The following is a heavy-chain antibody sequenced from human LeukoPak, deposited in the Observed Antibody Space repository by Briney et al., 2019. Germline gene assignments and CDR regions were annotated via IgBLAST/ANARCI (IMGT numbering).Heavy chain of an antibody. Sequence: PGGALRLSCVASGFAFSDYYMSWMRQAPGKGREWVSYISSSSNYTNYADSVKGRFTISRDNAKNSLYLQMNSLRAEDTAVYYCARDRGGRAVLYFDYWGQGTLVTVSS. D-gene: IGHD3-10*01. CDR2: ISSSSNYT. J-gene: IGHJ4*02. CDR1: GFAFSDYY. CDR3: ARDRGGRAVLYFDY. V-gene: IGHV3-11*06.